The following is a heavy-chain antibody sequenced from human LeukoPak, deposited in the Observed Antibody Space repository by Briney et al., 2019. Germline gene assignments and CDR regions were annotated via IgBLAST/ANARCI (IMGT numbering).Heavy chain of an antibody. CDR3: ARASYSSSDWLPFDY. CDR1: GDSINNYY. D-gene: IGHD6-19*01. V-gene: IGHV4-59*01. CDR2: IHYIGNT. J-gene: IGHJ4*02. Sequence: SETLSLTCTVSGDSINNYYLTWIRQSPGKGLESIGNIHYIGNTNYNSSLKNLVAISVDPYKNQFSLNLSSVTAADTAVYYCARASYSSSDWLPFDYWGQGALVTVSS.